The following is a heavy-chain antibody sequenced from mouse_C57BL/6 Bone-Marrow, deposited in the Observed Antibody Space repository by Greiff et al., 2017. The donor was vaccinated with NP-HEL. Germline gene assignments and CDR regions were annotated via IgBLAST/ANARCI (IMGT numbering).Heavy chain of an antibody. D-gene: IGHD2-2*01. J-gene: IGHJ4*01. CDR1: GFSLTSYA. CDR2: IWTGGGT. Sequence: VKLMESGPGLVAPSPRLSITCTVSGFSLTSYAISWVRQPPGKGLEWLGVIWTGGGTNYNSALKSRLSISKDNSKSQVFLKMNSLQTDDTARYYCARRVYGYENYAMDYWGQGTSVTVSS. CDR3: ARRVYGYENYAMDY. V-gene: IGHV2-9-1*01.